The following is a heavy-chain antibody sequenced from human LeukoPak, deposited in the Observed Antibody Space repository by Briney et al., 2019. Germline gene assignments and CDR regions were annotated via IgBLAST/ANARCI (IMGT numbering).Heavy chain of an antibody. CDR1: GFTFSSYS. CDR2: INHSGST. J-gene: IGHJ4*02. V-gene: IGHV4-34*01. CDR3: ARGSGDSSGYYRNYFDY. Sequence: GSLRLSCAASGFTFSSYSMNWVRQPPGKGLEWIGEINHSGSTNYNPSLKSRVTISVDTSKNQFSLKLSSVTAADTAVYYCARGSGDSSGYYRNYFDYWGQGTLVTVSS. D-gene: IGHD3-22*01.